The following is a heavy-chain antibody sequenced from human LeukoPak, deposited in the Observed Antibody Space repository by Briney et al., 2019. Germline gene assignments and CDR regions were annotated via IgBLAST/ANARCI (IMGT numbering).Heavy chain of an antibody. CDR2: ISGSGGST. CDR1: GFTFSSYA. D-gene: IGHD3-10*01. V-gene: IGHV3-23*01. CDR3: ARAGSRMEKKPLPAFLPKYYFDY. J-gene: IGHJ4*02. Sequence: GGSLRLSCAASGFTFSSYAMSWVRQAPGKGLEWVSAISGSGGSTYYADSVKGRFTISRDNSKNTPYLQMNSLRAEDTAVYYCARAGSRMEKKPLPAFLPKYYFDYWGQGTLVTVSS.